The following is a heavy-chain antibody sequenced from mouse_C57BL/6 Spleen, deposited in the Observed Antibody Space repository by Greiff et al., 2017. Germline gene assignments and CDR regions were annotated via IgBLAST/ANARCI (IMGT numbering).Heavy chain of an antibody. CDR1: GYAFSSSW. Sequence: QVQLQQSGPELVKPGASVKISCKASGYAFSSSWMNWVQQRPGKGLEWIGRIYPGDGDTNYNGKFKGKATLTADKSSSTAYMQLSSLTSEDSAVYFCASYYSNYERYFDVWGTGTTVTVSS. CDR2: IYPGDGDT. V-gene: IGHV1-82*01. CDR3: ASYYSNYERYFDV. D-gene: IGHD2-5*01. J-gene: IGHJ1*03.